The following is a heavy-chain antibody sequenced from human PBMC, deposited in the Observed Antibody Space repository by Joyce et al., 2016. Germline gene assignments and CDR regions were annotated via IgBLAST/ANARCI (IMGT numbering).Heavy chain of an antibody. CDR2: INPNTGET. J-gene: IGHJ6*03. V-gene: IGHV1-2*02. CDR3: AREKLLVVRNYYYYMDV. Sequence: QVQLVQSGPEVRKPGASVKVSCKASGYTFTVYFIHWVRQAPGQGLGGVGLINPNTGETIYAENFQGRVTMTRVTSVTTAYLELSGLTSDDTAVYFCAREKLLVVRNYYYYMDVWGKGTTVTVSS. D-gene: IGHD2-8*02. CDR1: GYTFTVYF.